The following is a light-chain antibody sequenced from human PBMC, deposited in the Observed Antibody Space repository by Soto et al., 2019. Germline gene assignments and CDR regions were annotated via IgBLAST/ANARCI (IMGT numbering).Light chain of an antibody. CDR2: AAS. J-gene: IGKJ1*01. CDR1: QSISSY. CDR3: QQSYSTPRT. Sequence: DIQMTKSPSSLSASVGDRVTITCRASQSISSYLNWYQQKPGKAPKLLIYAASSLQSGVPSRFSGSGSGTDFTLTISSLQPEDFATYYCQQSYSTPRTFGQGTKGEIK. V-gene: IGKV1-39*01.